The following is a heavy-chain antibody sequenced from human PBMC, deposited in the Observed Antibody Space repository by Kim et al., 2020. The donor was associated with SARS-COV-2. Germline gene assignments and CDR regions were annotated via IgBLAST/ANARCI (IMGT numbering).Heavy chain of an antibody. D-gene: IGHD1-7*01. V-gene: IGHV3-33*01. CDR2: NK. J-gene: IGHJ4*02. CDR3: ARGNYIEK. Sequence: NKYYADSVKGRFTIARDTSKNTLYLQMNSLRAEDTAVYYCARGNYIEKWGQGTLVTVSS.